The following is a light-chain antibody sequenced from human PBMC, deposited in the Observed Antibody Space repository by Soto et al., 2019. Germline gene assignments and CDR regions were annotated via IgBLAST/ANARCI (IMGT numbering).Light chain of an antibody. J-gene: IGKJ1*01. V-gene: IGKV3-15*01. CDR1: QSVSRN. CDR2: AAS. Sequence: EIVMTQSPATLSVSPGERATLSCRASQSVSRNLAWYQQKPGQAPRLLIYAASTRATVIPARFSGGGSGTEFTHTISSLQSEDFAIYYCQQYGSWPQTFGQGTKVEI. CDR3: QQYGSWPQT.